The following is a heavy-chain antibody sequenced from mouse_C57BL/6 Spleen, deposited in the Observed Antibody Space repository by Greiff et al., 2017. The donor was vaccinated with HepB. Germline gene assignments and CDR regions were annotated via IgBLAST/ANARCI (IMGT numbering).Heavy chain of an antibody. V-gene: IGHV1-15*01. Sequence: QVQLQQSGAELVRPGASVTLSCKASGYTFTDYEMHWVKQTPVHGLEWIGAIDPETGGTAYNQKFKGKAILTADKSSSTAYMELRSLTSEDSAVYYCTRSGDYGFAYWGQGTLVTVSA. CDR1: GYTFTDYE. D-gene: IGHD2-4*01. CDR3: TRSGDYGFAY. J-gene: IGHJ3*01. CDR2: IDPETGGT.